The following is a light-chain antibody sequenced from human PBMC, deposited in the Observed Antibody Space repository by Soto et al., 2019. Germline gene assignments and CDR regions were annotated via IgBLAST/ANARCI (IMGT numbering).Light chain of an antibody. CDR2: EVN. J-gene: IGLJ1*01. Sequence: QSVLTQPASVSGSPGQSITISCTGTSSDVAFYNHVSWYQQHPGKAPKLLIYEVNNRPSGVSHRFSGSKSGNTASLTISGLQAEDEADYYCSSFPSTHTYVFGTGTKVTVL. CDR3: SSFPSTHTYV. V-gene: IGLV2-14*01. CDR1: SSDVAFYNH.